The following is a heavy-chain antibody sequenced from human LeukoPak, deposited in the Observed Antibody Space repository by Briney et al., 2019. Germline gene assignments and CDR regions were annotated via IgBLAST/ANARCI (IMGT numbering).Heavy chain of an antibody. J-gene: IGHJ4*02. CDR3: AKDYYDRSGYSPFDY. V-gene: IGHV3-30*02. D-gene: IGHD3-22*01. Sequence: PGGSLRLSCAASGFTFSSYGMHWVRQAPGKGLEWVAFIRYDGINKYYADSVKGRFTISRDNSKNTLYLQMNSLRAEDTAVYYCAKDYYDRSGYSPFDYWGQGTLVTVSS. CDR1: GFTFSSYG. CDR2: IRYDGINK.